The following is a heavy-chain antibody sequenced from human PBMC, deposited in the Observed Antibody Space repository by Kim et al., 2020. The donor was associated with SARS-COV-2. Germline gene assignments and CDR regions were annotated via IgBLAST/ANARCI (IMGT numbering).Heavy chain of an antibody. D-gene: IGHD1-1*01. CDR3: ARVVKLERQVRPIYYYYGMDV. CDR2: IWYDGSNK. J-gene: IGHJ6*02. V-gene: IGHV3-33*01. Sequence: GGSLRLSCAASGFTFSSYGMHWVRQAPGKGLEWVAVIWYDGSNKYYADSVKGRFTISRDNSKNTLYLQMNSLRAEDTAVYYCARVVKLERQVRPIYYYYGMDVWGQGTTVTVSS. CDR1: GFTFSSYG.